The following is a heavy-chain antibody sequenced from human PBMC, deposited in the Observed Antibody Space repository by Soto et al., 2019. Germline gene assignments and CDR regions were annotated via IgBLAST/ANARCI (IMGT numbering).Heavy chain of an antibody. CDR2: ISYDGSNK. V-gene: IGHV3-30*18. Sequence: RLSCAASGFTFSSYGMHWVRQAPGKGLEWVAVISYDGSNKYYADSVKGRFTISRDNSKNTLYLQMNSLRAEDTAVYYCAKDPTTARENYGMDVWGQGTTVTVSS. CDR1: GFTFSSYG. D-gene: IGHD4-4*01. J-gene: IGHJ6*02. CDR3: AKDPTTARENYGMDV.